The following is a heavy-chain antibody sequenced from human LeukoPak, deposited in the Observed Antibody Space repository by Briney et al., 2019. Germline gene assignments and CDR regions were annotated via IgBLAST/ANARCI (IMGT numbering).Heavy chain of an antibody. CDR3: AGNPGEGGREGWFDP. V-gene: IGHV1-46*01. J-gene: IGHJ5*02. D-gene: IGHD5-24*01. CDR2: INPSGGSR. CDR1: EYIFTNHY. Sequence: ASVKVSCKASEYIFTNHYIHWVRQAPGQGLEWMGIINPSGGSRSYAQRFQGRVTMTRDTSTSTVYMELSSLRFEDTGVYYCAGNPGEGGREGWFDPWGQGTLVTVSS.